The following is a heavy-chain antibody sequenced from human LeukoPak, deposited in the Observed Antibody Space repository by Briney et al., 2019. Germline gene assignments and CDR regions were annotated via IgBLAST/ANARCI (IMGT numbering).Heavy chain of an antibody. Sequence: SESMSLTCTVSGGSVSSGDYAWNWPPEPPGKGLEWFGKISYTETTFYSPLLSSRVTFSIDTSNNQFSLNLKSVTAADTPLFYCARSPLYNTVLEPFCDSWGQGTLFIVSS. J-gene: IGHJ4*02. V-gene: IGHV4-30-4*01. CDR2: ISYTETT. D-gene: IGHD1-1*01. CDR3: ARSPLYNTVLEPFCDS. CDR1: GGSVSSGDYA.